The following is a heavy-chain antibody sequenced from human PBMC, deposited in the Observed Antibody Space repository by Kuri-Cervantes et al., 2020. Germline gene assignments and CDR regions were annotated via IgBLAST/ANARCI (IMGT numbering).Heavy chain of an antibody. CDR2: ISGSGGTT. CDR1: GFTFNRYT. J-gene: IGHJ4*02. CDR3: ARRDGSTWYYFDY. V-gene: IGHV3-23*01. D-gene: IGHD6-13*01. Sequence: GGSLRLSCAASGFTFNRYTMHWVRQAPGRGLEWVSVISGSGGTTYYADSVKGRFTISRDNSKDTLYLQVNSLRAEDTAVYYCARRDGSTWYYFDYWGQGTLVTVSS.